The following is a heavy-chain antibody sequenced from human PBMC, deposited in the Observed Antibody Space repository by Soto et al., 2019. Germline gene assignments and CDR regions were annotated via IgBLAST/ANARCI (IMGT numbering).Heavy chain of an antibody. D-gene: IGHD6-19*01. CDR3: AREETGIAVAGTHDY. J-gene: IGHJ4*02. CDR1: GYTFTSYY. CDR2: INPSGGST. V-gene: IGHV1-46*01. Sequence: GASVKVSCKASGYTFTSYYMHWVRQAPGQGLEWMGIINPSGGSTSYAQKFQGRVTMTRDTSTSTVYMELSSLRSEDTAVYYCAREETGIAVAGTHDYWGQGTLVTVSS.